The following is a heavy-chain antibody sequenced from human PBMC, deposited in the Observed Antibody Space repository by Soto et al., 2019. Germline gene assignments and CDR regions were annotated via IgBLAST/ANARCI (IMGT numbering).Heavy chain of an antibody. CDR2: IYHSGST. V-gene: IGHV4-30-2*01. CDR3: ARSSPYNWFDP. J-gene: IGHJ5*02. CDR1: NGSLNLYS. D-gene: IGHD3-16*01. Sequence: SETLSLTCNVSNGSLNLYSWSWIRQPPGKGLEWIGYIYHSGSTYYNPSLKSRVTISVDRSKNQFSLKLSSVTAADTAVYYCARSSPYNWFDPWGQGTLVTVSS.